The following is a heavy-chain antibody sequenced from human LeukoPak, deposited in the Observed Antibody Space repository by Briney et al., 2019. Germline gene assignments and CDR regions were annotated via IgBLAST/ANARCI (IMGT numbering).Heavy chain of an antibody. J-gene: IGHJ4*02. V-gene: IGHV3-7*01. CDR3: ASGSEVVIDY. Sequence: GGSLRLSCVVSGFTFSSYWMSWVRQAPGKGLEWVANIKQDGSEKYYVDSVKGRFTMSRDNAENSLYLQMNSLRAEDTAVYYCASGSEVVIDYWGQGTLVTVSS. CDR1: GFTFSSYW. CDR2: IKQDGSEK. D-gene: IGHD3-10*01.